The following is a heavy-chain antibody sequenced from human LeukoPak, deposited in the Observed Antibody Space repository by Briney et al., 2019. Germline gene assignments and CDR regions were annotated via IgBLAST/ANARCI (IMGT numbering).Heavy chain of an antibody. D-gene: IGHD2-2*01. CDR1: GFTFSTYA. Sequence: GGSLRLSCAASGFTFSTYAMGWVRQAPGKGLEWVSAISGSGGSTFNADSVKGRFTISRDNSKNTLYLQMSSLTPEDTAVYYCAKGPVVPSATYFFEHWGQGTLVVVSS. CDR2: ISGSGGST. CDR3: AKGPVVPSATYFFEH. V-gene: IGHV3-23*01. J-gene: IGHJ4*02.